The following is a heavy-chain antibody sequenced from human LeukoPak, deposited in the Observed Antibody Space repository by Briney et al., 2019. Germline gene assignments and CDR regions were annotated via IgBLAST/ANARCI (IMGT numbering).Heavy chain of an antibody. Sequence: GGSLRLSCAASVFSFSQYAMSGVRQAPGKGLEGVSCITYGGSTYYTDSVKGRFTIPRDNSNNTLYLQMNSLETEDTAVYYCTTALVLNYYDSSGILYYFDSWGQGTLVTVSS. CDR3: TTALVLNYYDSSGILYYFDS. CDR2: ITYGGST. D-gene: IGHD3-22*01. J-gene: IGHJ4*02. CDR1: VFSFSQYA. V-gene: IGHV3-23*01.